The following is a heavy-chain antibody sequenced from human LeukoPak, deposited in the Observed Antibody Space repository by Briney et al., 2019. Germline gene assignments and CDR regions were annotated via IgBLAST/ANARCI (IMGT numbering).Heavy chain of an antibody. CDR3: ARDHGSGSSRYYYYYMDV. D-gene: IGHD3-10*01. Sequence: GRSLRLSCAASGFTFSSYAMHWVRQAPGKGLEWVAVISYDGSNKYYADSVKGRFTISRDNSKNTLYLQMNSLRAEDTAVYYCARDHGSGSSRYYYYYMDVWGKGTTVTVSS. CDR2: ISYDGSNK. J-gene: IGHJ6*03. CDR1: GFTFSSYA. V-gene: IGHV3-30*01.